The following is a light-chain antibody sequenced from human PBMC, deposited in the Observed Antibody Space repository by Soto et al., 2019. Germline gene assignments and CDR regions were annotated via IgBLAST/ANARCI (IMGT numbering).Light chain of an antibody. J-gene: IGKJ1*01. CDR2: AAA. CDR1: QSITTY. Sequence: DIQMTHPPSTLSAPVGARVTITCPASQSITTYGHWYQQKLGKAPTLLIYAAASLQSGVPSRFSGSGSRTEFTLTIGSLQPEDFATYFCQRCYSSPRTFGQGTKVEI. CDR3: QRCYSSPRT. V-gene: IGKV1-39*01.